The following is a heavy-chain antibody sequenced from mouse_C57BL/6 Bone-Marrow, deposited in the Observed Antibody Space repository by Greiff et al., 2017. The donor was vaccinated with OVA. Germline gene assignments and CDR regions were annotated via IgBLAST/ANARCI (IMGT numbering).Heavy chain of an antibody. Sequence: VHLVESGAELARPGASVKMSCKASGYTFTSYTMHWVKQRPGQGLEWIGYINPSSGYTKYNQKFKDKATLTADKSSSTAYMQLSSLTSEDSAVYYCAREDYYGSDAMDYWGQGTSVTVSS. V-gene: IGHV1-4*01. CDR1: GYTFTSYT. CDR2: INPSSGYT. CDR3: AREDYYGSDAMDY. J-gene: IGHJ4*01. D-gene: IGHD1-1*01.